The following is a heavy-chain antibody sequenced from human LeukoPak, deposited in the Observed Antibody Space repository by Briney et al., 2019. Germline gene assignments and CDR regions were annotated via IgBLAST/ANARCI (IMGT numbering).Heavy chain of an antibody. CDR1: GYTFDSYG. CDR2: ITAYKGNM. V-gene: IGHV1-18*01. J-gene: IGHJ4*02. Sequence: ASVKVSCKATGYTFDSYGISWVRQAPGQGLEWMGWITAYKGNMKYAQKLQGRVTMTTDTSTSTAYMELRSLRSDDTAVYYCARGGATTAIDYWGQGTLVTVSS. D-gene: IGHD5-12*01. CDR3: ARGGATTAIDY.